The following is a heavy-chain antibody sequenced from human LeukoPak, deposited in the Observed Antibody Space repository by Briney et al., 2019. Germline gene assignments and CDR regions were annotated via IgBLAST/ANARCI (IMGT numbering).Heavy chain of an antibody. D-gene: IGHD3-3*01. Sequence: GASVKVSCKASGGTFISYAISWVRQAPGQGLEWMGGIIPIFGTANYAQKFQGRVTITADESTSTAYMELSSLRSEDTAVYYCASETFGVVIDSAYYYYGMDVWGQGTTVTVSS. J-gene: IGHJ6*02. CDR2: IIPIFGTA. V-gene: IGHV1-69*13. CDR3: ASETFGVVIDSAYYYYGMDV. CDR1: GGTFISYA.